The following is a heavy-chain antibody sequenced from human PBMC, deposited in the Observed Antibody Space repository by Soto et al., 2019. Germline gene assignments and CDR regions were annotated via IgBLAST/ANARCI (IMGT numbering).Heavy chain of an antibody. Sequence: QVQLVQSGAEVKKPGASVMLSCKASGYTFTKSYMHWVRQAPGQGLEWMGIINLSGGGTKYAQKFQGCLSLTRDTSTSPVYMELSSLRSEDRAVYYCAKGGIVGVTWGASDSWGQGTLVTVSS. CDR2: INLSGGGT. V-gene: IGHV1-46*03. D-gene: IGHD1-26*01. J-gene: IGHJ4*02. CDR1: GYTFTKSY. CDR3: AKGGIVGVTWGASDS.